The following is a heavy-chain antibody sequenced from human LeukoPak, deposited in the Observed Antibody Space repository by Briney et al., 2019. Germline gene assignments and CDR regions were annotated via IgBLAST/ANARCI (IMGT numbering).Heavy chain of an antibody. Sequence: SETLSLTCTVSGYSISSGYYWGWIRQPPGKGLEWIGSIHYSARIYYNPSLKSRLTISPDTSKNQFSLKLTSVTAADTAVYYCARLVASSSWSAYYYYYYMDVWGKGTTVTISS. J-gene: IGHJ6*03. CDR3: ARLVASSSWSAYYYYYYMDV. CDR1: GYSISSGYY. CDR2: IHYSARI. V-gene: IGHV4-38-2*02. D-gene: IGHD6-13*01.